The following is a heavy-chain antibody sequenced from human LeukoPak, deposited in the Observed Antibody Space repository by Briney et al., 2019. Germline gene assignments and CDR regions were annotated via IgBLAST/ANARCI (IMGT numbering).Heavy chain of an antibody. J-gene: IGHJ4*02. CDR3: AKVSYYDSSGYY. V-gene: IGHV3-30*18. D-gene: IGHD3-22*01. CDR1: GFTFSSYG. CDR2: ISYDGSNK. Sequence: GGSLRLSCAASGFTFSSYGMHWVRQAPGKGLEWVAVISYDGSNKYYADSVKGRFTISRDNSKNTLYLQLHSLRAEDTAVYYCAKVSYYDSSGYYWGQGTLVTVSS.